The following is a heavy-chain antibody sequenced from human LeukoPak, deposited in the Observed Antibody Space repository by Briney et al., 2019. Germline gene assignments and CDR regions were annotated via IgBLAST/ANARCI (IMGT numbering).Heavy chain of an antibody. D-gene: IGHD6-13*01. CDR3: ARDKLSVESGSSWYFDY. J-gene: IGHJ4*02. CDR1: GFTFSSYW. V-gene: IGHV3-74*01. Sequence: PGGSLRLSCAASGFTFSSYWMHWVRQAPGKGLGWVSRINSDGSSTSYADSVKGRFTISRDNAKNTLYLQMNSLRAEDTAVYYCARDKLSVESGSSWYFDYWGQGTLVTVSS. CDR2: INSDGSST.